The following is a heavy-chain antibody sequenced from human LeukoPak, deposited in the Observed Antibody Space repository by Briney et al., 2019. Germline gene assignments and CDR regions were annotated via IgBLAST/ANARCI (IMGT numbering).Heavy chain of an antibody. D-gene: IGHD6-13*01. J-gene: IGHJ5*02. CDR3: ARESAAVVNWFDP. V-gene: IGHV4-59*01. CDR2: IYYSGST. CDR1: GGSISSYY. Sequence: SETLSLTCTVSGGSISSYYWSWIRQPPGKGLEWIGYIYYSGSTNYNPSLKSRVTISVDTSKNQFSLKLSSVTAADTAVYYCARESAAVVNWFDPWGQGTLVTVFS.